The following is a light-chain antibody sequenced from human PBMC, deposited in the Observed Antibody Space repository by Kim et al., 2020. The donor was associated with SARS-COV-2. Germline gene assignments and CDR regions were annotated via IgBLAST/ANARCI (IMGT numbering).Light chain of an antibody. CDR2: DVS. CDR3: SSYTSSSSMV. Sequence: GQSITISCTGTSSGVGGYNYVSWYQQHPGKAPKLMIYDVSNRPSGVSNRFSGSKSGNTASLTISGLQAEDEADYYCSSYTSSSSMVFGGGTKVTVL. J-gene: IGLJ2*01. CDR1: SSGVGGYNY. V-gene: IGLV2-14*03.